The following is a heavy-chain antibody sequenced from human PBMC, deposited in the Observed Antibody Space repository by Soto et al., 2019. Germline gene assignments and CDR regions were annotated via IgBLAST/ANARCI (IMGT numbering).Heavy chain of an antibody. CDR1: GYTFTSYG. V-gene: IGHV1-18*01. CDR2: ISAYNGNT. CDR3: ARDLGPYQPLLRYYYYGMDV. Sequence: QVQLVQSGAEVKKPGASVKVSCKASGYTFTSYGISWVRQAPGQGLEWMGWISAYNGNTNYAQKLQGRVTMTTDTATSTAYMELTSLRSDDTAVYYCARDLGPYQPLLRYYYYGMDVWGQGTTVTVSS. D-gene: IGHD2-2*01. J-gene: IGHJ6*02.